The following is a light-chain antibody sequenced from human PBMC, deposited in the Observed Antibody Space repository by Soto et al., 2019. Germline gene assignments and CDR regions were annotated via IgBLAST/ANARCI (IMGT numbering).Light chain of an antibody. CDR1: QGISTY. Sequence: DIQMTQSPSSLSASVGDRVTITCRASQGISTYLNWYQQKPGKAPKLLIYAASSLQSGVPSSFNGSGSETDCILTIHSLQPEDVATYYCQQLNSYPRTFGQGAKVDIK. V-gene: IGKV1-39*01. CDR3: QQLNSYPRT. CDR2: AAS. J-gene: IGKJ1*01.